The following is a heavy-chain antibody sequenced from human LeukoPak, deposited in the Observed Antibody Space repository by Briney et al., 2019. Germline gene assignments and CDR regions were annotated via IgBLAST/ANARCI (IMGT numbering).Heavy chain of an antibody. J-gene: IGHJ4*02. V-gene: IGHV4-31*03. CDR3: ARVDVGATPGYYFDY. CDR1: GGSISSGGYY. CDR2: IYYSGST. D-gene: IGHD1-26*01. Sequence: PSETLSLTCTVSGGSISSGGYYWSWIRQHPGKGLEWIGYIYYSGSTYYNPSLKSRVTISVDTSKNQFSLKLSSVTAADTAVYYCARVDVGATPGYYFDYWGQGTLVTVSS.